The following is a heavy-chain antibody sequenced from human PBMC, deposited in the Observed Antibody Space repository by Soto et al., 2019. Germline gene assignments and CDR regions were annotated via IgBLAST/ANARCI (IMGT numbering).Heavy chain of an antibody. CDR1: EGTFSSYA. J-gene: IGHJ3*02. D-gene: IGHD3-9*01. CDR3: ASGPLYYDILTGYPGAFDI. Sequence: ASVKGSCKAPEGTFSSYAISWVRQAPGQGLEWMGGIIPIFGTANYAQKFQGRVTITADESTSTAYMELSSLRSEDTAVYYCASGPLYYDILTGYPGAFDIWGQGTMVTVSS. CDR2: IIPIFGTA. V-gene: IGHV1-69*13.